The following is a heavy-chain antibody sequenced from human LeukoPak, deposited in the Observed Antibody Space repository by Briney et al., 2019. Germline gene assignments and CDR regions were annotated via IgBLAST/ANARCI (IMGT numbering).Heavy chain of an antibody. CDR2: IYYSGST. J-gene: IGHJ4*02. CDR3: ARAPRWLPYFDC. V-gene: IGHV4-59*01. D-gene: IGHD5-12*01. Sequence: SETLSLTCTVSGGSISSYYWSWIRQPPGKGLEWIGYIYYSGSTNYNPSLKSRVTISVDTSKNQFSLKLSSVTAADTAVYYCARAPRWLPYFDCGGQGTLVTVSA. CDR1: GGSISSYY.